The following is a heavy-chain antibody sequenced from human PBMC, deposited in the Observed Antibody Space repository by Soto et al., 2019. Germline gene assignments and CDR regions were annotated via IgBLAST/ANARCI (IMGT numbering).Heavy chain of an antibody. J-gene: IGHJ4*02. Sequence: ASVKVSCKASGYTFTSYGISWVRQAPGQGLEWMGWISAYNGNTNYAQKLQGRVTMTTDTSTSAAYMELRSLRSDDTAVYYCASSSSGGYFDYWGQGTLVTVSS. CDR2: ISAYNGNT. D-gene: IGHD2-15*01. CDR3: ASSSSGGYFDY. V-gene: IGHV1-18*04. CDR1: GYTFTSYG.